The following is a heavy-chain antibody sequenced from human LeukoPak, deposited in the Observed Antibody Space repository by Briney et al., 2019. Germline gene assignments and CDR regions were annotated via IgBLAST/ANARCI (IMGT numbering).Heavy chain of an antibody. D-gene: IGHD5-12*01. CDR1: GFTFSGDW. Sequence: GGSLRLSCAASGFTFSGDWMSWVRQAPGKGLEWVANIKPDGSEKYYADSVKGRFTISRDNARNSLDLQMNTLRAEDTGVYYCARGDGYSGCESWGQGTLVTVSS. J-gene: IGHJ5*02. CDR3: ARGDGYSGCES. V-gene: IGHV3-7*01. CDR2: IKPDGSEK.